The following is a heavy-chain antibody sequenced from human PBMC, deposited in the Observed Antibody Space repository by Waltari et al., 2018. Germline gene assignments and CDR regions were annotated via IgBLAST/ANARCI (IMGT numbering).Heavy chain of an antibody. D-gene: IGHD1-7*01. CDR1: GEPISDDVSRWTY. V-gene: IGHV4-61*02. CDR2: IDSSGAV. Sequence: QVQLQESGPGLVKPIHTLSLTCTVSGEPISDDVSRWTYWTWIRQSAGKGLEWIGHIDSSGAVDYNPSRRSRVTSSLDTPKSHFTLKLTSVTAADTAVYYCANRGVGNYFKYFRLWSPGTLVTVSS. J-gene: IGHJ1*01. CDR3: ANRGVGNYFKYFRL.